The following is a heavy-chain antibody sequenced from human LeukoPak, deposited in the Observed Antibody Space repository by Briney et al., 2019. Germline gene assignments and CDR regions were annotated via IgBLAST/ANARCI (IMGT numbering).Heavy chain of an antibody. J-gene: IGHJ4*02. CDR1: GYTFTGYY. CDR3: AAQIVVVTAFADY. V-gene: IGHV1-2*02. CDR2: INPNSGGT. Sequence: ASVKVSCKASGYTFTGYYMHWVRQAPGQGLEWMGWINPNSGGTNYAQKFQGRVTMTRDTSISTAYMELSRLRSDDTAVYYCAAQIVVVTAFADYWGQGTLVTVSS. D-gene: IGHD3-22*01.